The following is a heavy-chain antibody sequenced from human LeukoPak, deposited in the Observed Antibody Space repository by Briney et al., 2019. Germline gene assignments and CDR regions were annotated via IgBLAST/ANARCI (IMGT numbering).Heavy chain of an antibody. V-gene: IGHV4-4*07. CDR3: ARDRSGYSSSQNFDY. CDR1: GASISTYY. CDR2: MYNTGST. J-gene: IGHJ4*02. D-gene: IGHD6-13*01. Sequence: SETLSLTCTVSGASISTYYWSWIRQPAGKGLEWIGRMYNTGSTNYNPSLKSRVTMSVDTSKNQLSLRLSSVTAADTAVYYCARDRSGYSSSQNFDYWGQGTLVTVSS.